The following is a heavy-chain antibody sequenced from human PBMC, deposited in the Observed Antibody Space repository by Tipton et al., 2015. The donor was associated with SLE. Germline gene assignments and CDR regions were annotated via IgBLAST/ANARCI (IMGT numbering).Heavy chain of an antibody. V-gene: IGHV3-74*01. Sequence: SLRLSCGASGFTFSSYWMHWVRQAPGKGLVWVSRIYSDGSSANYADSVKGRFTISRDNAQNSLYLQMNSLRAEDTALYYCARDEFSTSSGDYYFGIDVWGQGTTVTVS. CDR2: IYSDGSSA. CDR1: GFTFSSYW. J-gene: IGHJ6*02. CDR3: ARDEFSTSSGDYYFGIDV. D-gene: IGHD6-6*01.